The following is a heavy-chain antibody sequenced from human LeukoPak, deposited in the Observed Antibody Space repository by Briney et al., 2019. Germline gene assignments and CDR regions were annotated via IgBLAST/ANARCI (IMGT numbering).Heavy chain of an antibody. CDR1: EFTFSGYW. J-gene: IGHJ1*01. CDR3: ARGDGGDQGYFQD. D-gene: IGHD4-23*01. V-gene: IGHV3-7*04. Sequence: GGSLRLSCAASEFTFSGYWMYWVRQGPGKGLEWVANINQPGNVQHYVDSVKGRFTISRDNAENSVSLHMNSLRADDTAVYYCARGDGGDQGYFQDWGQGTLVTVSS. CDR2: INQPGNVQ.